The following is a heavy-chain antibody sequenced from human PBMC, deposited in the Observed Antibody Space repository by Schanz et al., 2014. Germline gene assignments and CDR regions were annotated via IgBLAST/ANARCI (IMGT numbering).Heavy chain of an antibody. J-gene: IGHJ6*02. CDR1: GFTVSSNH. V-gene: IGHV3-30*18. CDR2: ISYDGRNK. D-gene: IGHD2-15*01. CDR3: AKGMGYCSGGTCYDYYYYGLDV. Sequence: GQLAESGGGLVQPGGSLRLSCAVSGFTVSSNHMSWVRQAPGKGLEWVAVISYDGRNKYYADSVKGRFTISRDNSENTLYRQMNSLSADDTAVFYCAKGMGYCSGGTCYDYYYYGLDVWGQGTTVTVSS.